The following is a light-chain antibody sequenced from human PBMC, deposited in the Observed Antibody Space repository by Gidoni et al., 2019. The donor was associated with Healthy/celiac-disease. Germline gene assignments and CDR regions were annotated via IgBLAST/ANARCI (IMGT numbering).Light chain of an antibody. J-gene: IGKJ2*01. CDR3: QQRTNWA. CDR2: DAS. Sequence: IVLTQSPATLSLSPGERATLSCRAIQNISSYLAWYQQKPGQAPRLLIYDASNRATGIQARFSGSGSGTDFTRTISSLESEDFAVYYCQQRTNWAFGQGTKLEIK. V-gene: IGKV3-11*01. CDR1: QNISSY.